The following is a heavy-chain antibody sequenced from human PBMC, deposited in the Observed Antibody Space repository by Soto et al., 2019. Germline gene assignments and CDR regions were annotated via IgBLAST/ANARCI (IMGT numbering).Heavy chain of an antibody. D-gene: IGHD2-15*01. CDR1: GGSISSYY. CDR2: IYTSGST. V-gene: IGHV4-4*07. CDR3: GCRVEDISYDYYGMDV. Sequence: SETLSLTCTVSGGSISSYYWSWIRQPAGKGLEWIGRIYTSGSTNYNPSLKSRVTMSVDTSKNQFSLKLSSVTAADTAVYYCGCRVEDISYDYYGMDVWGQGTTVTVSS. J-gene: IGHJ6*02.